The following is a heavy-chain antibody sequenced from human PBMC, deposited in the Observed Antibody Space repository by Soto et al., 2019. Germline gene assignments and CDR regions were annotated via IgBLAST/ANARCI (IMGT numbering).Heavy chain of an antibody. CDR1: GGSISSGGYY. V-gene: IGHV4-31*02. Sequence: SETLSLTCTVSGGSISSGGYYWSWIRQHPGKGLEWIGYIYYSGSTYYNPSLKSRVTISVDTSKNQFSLKLSSVTAADTAVYYCAREVGFGSSTSWDWFDPWGQGTLVTVSS. D-gene: IGHD2-2*01. CDR2: IYYSGST. J-gene: IGHJ5*02. CDR3: AREVGFGSSTSWDWFDP.